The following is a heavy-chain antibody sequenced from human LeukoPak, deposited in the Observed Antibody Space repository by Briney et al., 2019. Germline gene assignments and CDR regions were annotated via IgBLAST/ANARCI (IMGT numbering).Heavy chain of an antibody. Sequence: GGSLRLSCAASGFTFSSYWMNWVRQAPGKGLVWVSRIASDGSSTTYADSVKGRFSISRDNAKNTLYLQMNSLRVEDTAVYYCARGWPHGNDYWGQGTLVTVSS. CDR2: IASDGSST. D-gene: IGHD4-23*01. CDR3: ARGWPHGNDY. J-gene: IGHJ4*02. V-gene: IGHV3-74*01. CDR1: GFTFSSYW.